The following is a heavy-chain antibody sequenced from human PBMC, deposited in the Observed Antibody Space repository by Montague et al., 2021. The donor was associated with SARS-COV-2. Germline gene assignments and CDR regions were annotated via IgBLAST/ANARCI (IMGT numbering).Heavy chain of an antibody. CDR2: TYYRSKWYN. CDR1: GDSVSSNSAA. J-gene: IGHJ6*02. Sequence: CAISGDSVSSNSAAWNWIRQSPSRGLEWLGRTYYRSKWYNEYAVXVNSRITINPDTSKNQFSLQVNSVTPEDTAVYYCERGADRYYFYGMDVWGQGTTVTVSS. CDR3: ERGADRYYFYGMDV. V-gene: IGHV6-1*01.